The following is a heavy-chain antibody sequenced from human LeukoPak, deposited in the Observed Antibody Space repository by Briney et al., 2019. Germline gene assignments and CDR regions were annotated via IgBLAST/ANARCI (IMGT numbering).Heavy chain of an antibody. Sequence: PGGSLRLSCAASRFTFSSYSMNWVRQAPGKGLEWVSSISSSSSYIYYADSVKGRFTISRDNAKNSLYLQMNSLRAEDTAVYYCARVIGGYGDYWGQGTLVTVSS. J-gene: IGHJ4*02. CDR3: ARVIGGYGDY. V-gene: IGHV3-21*01. CDR1: RFTFSSYS. D-gene: IGHD5-12*01. CDR2: ISSSSSYI.